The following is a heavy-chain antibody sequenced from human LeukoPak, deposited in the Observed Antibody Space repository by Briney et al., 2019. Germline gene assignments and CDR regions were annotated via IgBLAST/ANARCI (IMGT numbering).Heavy chain of an antibody. CDR3: APEATGVVDY. V-gene: IGHV3-21*01. CDR1: GFSFCTYT. Sequence: GGSLRLSCAASGFSFCTYTMSWLRQAPGKGLEWVSSISGSVRYIYYADSVKGRFTISRDNTKKSLYLQMNSLRVEDTAVYYCAPEATGVVDYWGQGTLVTVSS. CDR2: ISGSVRYI. J-gene: IGHJ4*02. D-gene: IGHD3-10*01.